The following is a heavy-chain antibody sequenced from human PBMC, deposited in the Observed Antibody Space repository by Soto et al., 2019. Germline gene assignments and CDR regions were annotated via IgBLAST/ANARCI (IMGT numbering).Heavy chain of an antibody. CDR2: ISGSGGST. J-gene: IGHJ4*02. D-gene: IGHD3-3*01. Sequence: GGSLRLSCAASGFTFSSYAMSWVRQAPGKGLEWVSAISGSGGSTYYADSVKGRFTISRDNSKNTLYLQMNSLRAEDTAVYYCAKSRTPSTASETQTIFGVVTIFDYWGQGTLVTVSS. CDR1: GFTFSSYA. CDR3: AKSRTPSTASETQTIFGVVTIFDY. V-gene: IGHV3-23*01.